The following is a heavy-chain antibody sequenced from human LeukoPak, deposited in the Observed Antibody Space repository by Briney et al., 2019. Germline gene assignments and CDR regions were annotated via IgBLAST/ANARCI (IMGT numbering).Heavy chain of an antibody. CDR3: AELGITMIGGV. D-gene: IGHD3-10*02. Sequence: GGSLRLSCSASGFTFSSYWMSRVRQAPGKGLEWVSYISSSGSTIYYADSVKGRFTISRDNAKNSLYLQMNSLRAEDTAVYYCAELGITMIGGVWGKGTTVTISS. J-gene: IGHJ6*04. V-gene: IGHV3-48*03. CDR2: ISSSGSTI. CDR1: GFTFSSYW.